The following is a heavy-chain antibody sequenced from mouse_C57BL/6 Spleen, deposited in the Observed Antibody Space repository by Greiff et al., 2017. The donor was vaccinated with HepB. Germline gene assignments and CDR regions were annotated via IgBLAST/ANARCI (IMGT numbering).Heavy chain of an antibody. Sequence: EVKLMESGPELVKPGASVKMSCKASGYTFTDYNMHWVKQSHGKSLEWIGYINPNNGGTSYNQKFKGKATLTVNKSSSTAYMELRSLTSEDSAVYYCARWITTAGAMDYWGQGTSVTVSS. CDR3: ARWITTAGAMDY. CDR2: INPNNGGT. V-gene: IGHV1-22*01. D-gene: IGHD1-2*01. CDR1: GYTFTDYN. J-gene: IGHJ4*01.